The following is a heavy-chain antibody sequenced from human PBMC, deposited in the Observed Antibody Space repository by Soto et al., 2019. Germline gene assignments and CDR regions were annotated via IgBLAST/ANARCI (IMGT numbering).Heavy chain of an antibody. J-gene: IGHJ6*02. V-gene: IGHV3-13*01. CDR2: IGTAGDT. Sequence: GGSLRLSXAASGFTFSSYDMHWVRQATGKGLEWVSAIGTAGDTYYPGSVKGRFTISRENAKNSLYLQMNSLRAGDTAVYYCARAGSDYGGYYYYGMDVWGQGTTVTVSS. D-gene: IGHD4-17*01. CDR1: GFTFSSYD. CDR3: ARAGSDYGGYYYYGMDV.